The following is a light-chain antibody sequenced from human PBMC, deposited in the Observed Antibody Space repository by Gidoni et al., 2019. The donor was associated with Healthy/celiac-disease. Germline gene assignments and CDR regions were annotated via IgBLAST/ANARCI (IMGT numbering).Light chain of an antibody. CDR1: QCISNY. J-gene: IGKJ4*01. CDR3: QKYNSGPVL. V-gene: IGKV1-27*01. Sequence: IQIAQSPSSLSASVGDRVTITCRASQCISNYLAWYQQKPGKVPKLLIYAASTWQSGVPSRFSGSGSGTDFTLTISSLQPEDVAIYYCQKYNSGPVLFGAGTKVEIK. CDR2: AAS.